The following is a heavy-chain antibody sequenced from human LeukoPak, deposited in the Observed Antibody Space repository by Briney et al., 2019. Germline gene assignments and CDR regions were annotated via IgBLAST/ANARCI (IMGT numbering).Heavy chain of an antibody. J-gene: IGHJ4*02. Sequence: SETLSLTCTVSGGSISSSSYYWGWIRQPPGKGLEWIGSIYYSGSTYYNPSLKSRVTISVDTSKNQFSLKLSSVTAADTAVYYCARDQEDFDYWGQGTLVTVSS. CDR2: IYYSGST. V-gene: IGHV4-39*02. CDR1: GGSISSSSYY. CDR3: ARDQEDFDY.